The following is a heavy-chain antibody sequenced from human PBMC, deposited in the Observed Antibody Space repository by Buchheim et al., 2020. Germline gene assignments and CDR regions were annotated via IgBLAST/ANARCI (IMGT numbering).Heavy chain of an antibody. J-gene: IGHJ4*02. D-gene: IGHD5-12*01. CDR1: GFTFSDYW. CDR2: IDSDGSST. V-gene: IGHV3-74*01. CDR3: ARASYSGYNY. Sequence: EVQLVESGGGLVQPGGSLRLSCAASGFTFSDYWMHWVRQTPGKGLVWVSRIDSDGSSTTYADSVKGRFTISRDNAKKPLYLQMNSLRAEDTAVYYCARASYSGYNYWGQGTL.